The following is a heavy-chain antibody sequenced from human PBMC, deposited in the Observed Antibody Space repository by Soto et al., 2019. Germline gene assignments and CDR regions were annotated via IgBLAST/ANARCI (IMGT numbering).Heavy chain of an antibody. V-gene: IGHV4-34*01. Sequence: WEPLSLTCVVYGGSFSGYYWSWIRQPPGKGLEWIGEINHSGSTNYNPSLKSRVTISVDTSKNQFSLKLSSVTAADTAVYYCARGHPLLRFLELLGDEGAWDIWGKGIMGTXS. CDR2: INHSGST. CDR3: ARGHPLLRFLELLGDEGAWDI. J-gene: IGHJ6*03. CDR1: GGSFSGYY. D-gene: IGHD3-3*01.